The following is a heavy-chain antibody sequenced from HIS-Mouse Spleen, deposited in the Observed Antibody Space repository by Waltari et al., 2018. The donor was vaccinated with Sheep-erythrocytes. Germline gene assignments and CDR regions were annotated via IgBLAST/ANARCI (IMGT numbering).Heavy chain of an antibody. Sequence: VLQPGRSLRLSGAASGFTFSSYGMPWVSQAPGKGLEWVAVISYDGSNKYYADSVKGRFTISRDNSKNTLYLQMNSLRAEDTAVYYCAKVRTVNYWYFDLWGRGTLVTVSS. J-gene: IGHJ2*01. CDR3: AKVRTVNYWYFDL. D-gene: IGHD1-1*01. CDR2: ISYDGSNK. CDR1: GFTFSSYG. V-gene: IGHV3-30*18.